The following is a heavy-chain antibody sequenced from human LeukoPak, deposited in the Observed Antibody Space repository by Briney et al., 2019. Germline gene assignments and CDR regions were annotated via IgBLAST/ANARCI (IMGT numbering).Heavy chain of an antibody. D-gene: IGHD5-18*01. V-gene: IGHV3-30-3*01. Sequence: PGRSLRLSCAASGFTFSSYAMHWVRQAPGKGLEWVAVISYDGSNKYYADSVKGRFTISRDNSKNTLYLQMNSLRAEDTAVCYCARVPTRYSYGYGFDYWGQGTLVTVSS. CDR1: GFTFSSYA. J-gene: IGHJ4*02. CDR3: ARVPTRYSYGYGFDY. CDR2: ISYDGSNK.